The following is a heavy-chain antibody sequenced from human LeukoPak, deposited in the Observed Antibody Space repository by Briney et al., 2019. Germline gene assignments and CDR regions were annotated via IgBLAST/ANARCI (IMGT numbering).Heavy chain of an antibody. CDR1: GFTFDDYG. CDR2: IDWNGAST. V-gene: IGHV3-20*04. D-gene: IGHD3-10*01. J-gene: IGHJ4*02. Sequence: GGSLRLSCAASGFTFDDYGMSWGRQVAGQGLEWVSGIDWNGASTGYADSVKGRFTISGDNAKKSLYLQMNSLRAEDTALYYCARGSTMVSDYWGQGTLVTVSS. CDR3: ARGSTMVSDY.